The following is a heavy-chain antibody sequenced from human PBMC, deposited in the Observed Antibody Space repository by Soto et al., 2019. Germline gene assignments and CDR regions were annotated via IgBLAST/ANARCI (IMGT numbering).Heavy chain of an antibody. CDR1: GFPFSSYE. CDR3: ARGVYDSSGYYYP. Sequence: GGSLRLSCAASGFPFSSYEMNWVRQAPGKGLECISYISSSGGTISYADSVKGRFTISRDNAKNSLYLQMNNLRAEDTAVYYCARGVYDSSGYYYPWGQGTLVTVSS. D-gene: IGHD3-22*01. CDR2: ISSSGGTI. J-gene: IGHJ5*02. V-gene: IGHV3-48*03.